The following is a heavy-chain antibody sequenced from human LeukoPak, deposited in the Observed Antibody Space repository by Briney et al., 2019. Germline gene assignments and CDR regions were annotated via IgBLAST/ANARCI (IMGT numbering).Heavy chain of an antibody. V-gene: IGHV3-23*01. D-gene: IGHD6-13*01. Sequence: GGSLRLSCAVSGFTFSSEAMGWVRQLPGGGLEWVSTISPAGGTTYYAEFMKGRFTISRDNSKSTLYLQMNSLRVEDTAVYYCTKVRSGSSSWALRVFDYWGQGALVTVSS. CDR1: GFTFSSEA. CDR2: ISPAGGTT. CDR3: TKVRSGSSSWALRVFDY. J-gene: IGHJ4*02.